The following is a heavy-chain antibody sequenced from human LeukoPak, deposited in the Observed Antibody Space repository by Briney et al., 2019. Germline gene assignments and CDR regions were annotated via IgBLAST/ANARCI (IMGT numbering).Heavy chain of an antibody. CDR3: VVLQPDGTLVNFQY. D-gene: IGHD4/OR15-4a*01. J-gene: IGHJ1*01. V-gene: IGHV1-69*13. CDR1: GGTLSCYA. CDR2: IIPIFGTA. Sequence: SVKVSFKASGGTLSCYAISWVRQAPGQELEWMGGIIPIFGTANYAQKFQGRVTITADESTSTAYMELSSLRSEDTAVYYCVVLQPDGTLVNFQYWLEGTTVTVSS.